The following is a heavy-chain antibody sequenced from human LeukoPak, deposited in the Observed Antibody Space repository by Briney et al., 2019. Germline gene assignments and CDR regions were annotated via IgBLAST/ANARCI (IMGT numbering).Heavy chain of an antibody. J-gene: IGHJ4*02. D-gene: IGHD6-19*01. CDR3: ARHEYSSGWPYFDY. CDR1: GGSISSYY. Sequence: PSETLSLTCTVSGGSISSYYWSWIRQPPGKGLEWIGYIYYSGSTNYNPSLKSRVTISVDTSKNQFSLKLSSVTAADTAVYYCARHEYSSGWPYFDYWGQGTLVTVSS. V-gene: IGHV4-59*08. CDR2: IYYSGST.